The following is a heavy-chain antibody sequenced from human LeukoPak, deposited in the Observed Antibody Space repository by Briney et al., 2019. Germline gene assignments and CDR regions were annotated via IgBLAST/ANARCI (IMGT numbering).Heavy chain of an antibody. V-gene: IGHV4-39*07. D-gene: IGHD4-17*01. CDR1: GGSISSSSYY. CDR3: ARGIESYGDDGY. J-gene: IGHJ4*02. CDR2: IYYSGST. Sequence: SETLSLTCTVSGGSISSSSYYWGWIRQPPGKGLEWIGSIYYSGSTYYNPSLKSRVTISVDTSKNQFSLKLSSLTAADTAIYDCARGIESYGDDGYWGQGILVTVSS.